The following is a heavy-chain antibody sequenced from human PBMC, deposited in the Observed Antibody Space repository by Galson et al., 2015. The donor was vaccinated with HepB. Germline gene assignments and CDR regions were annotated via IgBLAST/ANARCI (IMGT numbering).Heavy chain of an antibody. D-gene: IGHD3-10*02. CDR1: GYTFTSYY. CDR3: ARGVRSLAFVLQPFDY. J-gene: IGHJ4*02. Sequence: SVKVSCKASGYTFTSYYMHWVRQAPGQGLEWMGIINPSGGSTSYAQKFQGRVTMTRDTSTSTVYMELSSLRSEDTAVYYCARGVRSLAFVLQPFDYWGQGTLVTVSS. V-gene: IGHV1-46*01. CDR2: INPSGGST.